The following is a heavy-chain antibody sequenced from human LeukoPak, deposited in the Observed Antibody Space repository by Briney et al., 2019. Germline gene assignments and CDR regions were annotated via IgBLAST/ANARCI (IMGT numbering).Heavy chain of an antibody. CDR2: MNPNSGDT. Sequence: ASVKVSCKASGYTFTSYAMHWVRQAPGQRLEWMGWMNPNSGDTGYAQRFQGRVTMTRSTSISTAYMELSSLRSEDTAVYYCARNVRDTGTFDYWGQGTLVTVSS. CDR1: GYTFTSYA. CDR3: ARNVRDTGTFDY. J-gene: IGHJ4*02. V-gene: IGHV1-8*02. D-gene: IGHD5-18*01.